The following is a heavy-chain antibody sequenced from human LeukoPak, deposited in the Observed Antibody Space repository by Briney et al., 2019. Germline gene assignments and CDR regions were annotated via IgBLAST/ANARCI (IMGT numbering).Heavy chain of an antibody. V-gene: IGHV1-18*01. CDR2: ISGYDGNT. D-gene: IGHD6-19*01. CDR3: ARGAQWLVP. Sequence: ASVKVSCKASGYTLTSYVISWVRQAPGQGLEWMGWISGYDGNTKYAQKFQGRVTMTTDTFTSTAYMELRNLTSDDTAVLYCARGAQWLVPWGQGTLVTVSS. J-gene: IGHJ5*02. CDR1: GYTLTSYV.